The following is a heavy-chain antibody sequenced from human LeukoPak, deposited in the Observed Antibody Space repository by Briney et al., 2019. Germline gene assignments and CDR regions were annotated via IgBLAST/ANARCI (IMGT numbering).Heavy chain of an antibody. D-gene: IGHD6-19*01. CDR1: GFSFSTSW. CDR3: ARISYSSGWYFDY. Sequence: GGSLILSCAASGFSFSTSWLTWVRQAPGKGLEWVANIKKDGSEKYYVDSVKGRFTISRDNAKNSEYLQMNSLRAEDTAVYYCARISYSSGWYFDYWGQGSLVTVSS. CDR2: IKKDGSEK. J-gene: IGHJ4*02. V-gene: IGHV3-7*01.